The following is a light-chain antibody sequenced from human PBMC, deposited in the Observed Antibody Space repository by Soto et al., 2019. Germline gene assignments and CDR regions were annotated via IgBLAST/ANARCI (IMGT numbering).Light chain of an antibody. CDR1: SSDVGGYKY. V-gene: IGLV2-14*01. CDR3: TSYTSTNTLI. Sequence: QSALTQPASVSGSPGQSITISCTGTSSDVGGYKYVSWYQHHPGKTPKLMIYEVDNRPSGVSLRFSGSKFGNTASLTISGLQAEDEADYYCTSYTSTNTLIFGGGTKVTVL. J-gene: IGLJ2*01. CDR2: EVD.